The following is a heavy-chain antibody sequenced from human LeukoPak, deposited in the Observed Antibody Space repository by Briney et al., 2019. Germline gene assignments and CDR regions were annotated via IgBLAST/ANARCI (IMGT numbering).Heavy chain of an antibody. J-gene: IGHJ3*02. D-gene: IGHD3-10*01. CDR2: ISSSSSYI. CDR3: ASSPYGWLGAFDI. Sequence: PGGSLRLSCAASGFTFSSYSMNWVRQAPGKGLEWVSSISSSSSYIYYADSVKGRFTIPRDNAKNSLYLQMNSLRAEDTAVYYCASSPYGWLGAFDIWGQGTMVTVSS. V-gene: IGHV3-21*01. CDR1: GFTFSSYS.